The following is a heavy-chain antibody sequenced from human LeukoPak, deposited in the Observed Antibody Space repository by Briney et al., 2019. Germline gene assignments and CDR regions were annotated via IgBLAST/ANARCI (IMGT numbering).Heavy chain of an antibody. CDR1: GFTFSIYW. CDR2: IKQDGSEK. CDR3: ARQISGWNRFDP. J-gene: IGHJ5*02. Sequence: GGSLRLSCAASGFTFSIYWMSWVRQAPGKGLKWVANIKQDGSEKYYVDSVKGRFTISRDNAKNSLYLQVNSLRAEDTAVYYCARQISGWNRFDPWGQGTLVTVSS. V-gene: IGHV3-7*01. D-gene: IGHD3-22*01.